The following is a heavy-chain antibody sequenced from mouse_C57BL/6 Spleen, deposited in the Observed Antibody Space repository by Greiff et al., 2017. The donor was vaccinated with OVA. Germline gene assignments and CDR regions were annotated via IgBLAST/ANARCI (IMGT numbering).Heavy chain of an antibody. V-gene: IGHV5-4*01. CDR3: AREVYGSSYFDY. CDR2: ISDGGSYT. J-gene: IGHJ2*01. CDR1: GFTFSSYA. Sequence: EVQRVESGGGLVKPGGSLKLSCAASGFTFSSYAMSWVRQTPEKRLEWVATISDGGSYTYYPDNVKGRFTISRDNAKNNLYLQMSHLKSEDTAMYYCAREVYGSSYFDYWGQGTPLTVSS. D-gene: IGHD1-1*01.